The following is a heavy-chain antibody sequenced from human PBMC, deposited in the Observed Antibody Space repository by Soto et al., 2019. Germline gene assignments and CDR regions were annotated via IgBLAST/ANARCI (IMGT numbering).Heavy chain of an antibody. CDR1: GGSISSGGYS. D-gene: IGHD6-6*01. CDR2: IYHSGST. J-gene: IGHJ5*02. CDR3: ARDSSSLGGWFDP. V-gene: IGHV4-30-2*01. Sequence: SETLSLTCAVSGGSISSGGYSWIWIRQPPGKGLEWIGYIYHSGSTYYNPSLKSRVTISVDRSKNQFSLKLSSVTAADTAVYYCARDSSSLGGWFDPWGQGTLVTVSS.